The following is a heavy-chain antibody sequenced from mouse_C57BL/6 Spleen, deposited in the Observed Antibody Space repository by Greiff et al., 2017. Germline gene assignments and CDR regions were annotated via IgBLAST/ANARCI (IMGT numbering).Heavy chain of an antibody. V-gene: IGHV1-72*01. CDR3: ARRGYDYDGADY. D-gene: IGHD2-4*01. Sequence: QVQLKQPGAELVKPGASVKLSCKASGYTFTSSWMHWVKQRPGRGLEWIGKIDPTGGGTKYNEKFKSKATLTVDKPSSTAYMQRSSLTAEDAAVYYCARRGYDYDGADYWGQGTTLTVSS. J-gene: IGHJ2*01. CDR2: IDPTGGGT. CDR1: GYTFTSSW.